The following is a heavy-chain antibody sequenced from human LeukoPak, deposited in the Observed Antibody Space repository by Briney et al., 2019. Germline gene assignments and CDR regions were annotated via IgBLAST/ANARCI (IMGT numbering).Heavy chain of an antibody. CDR3: ARDLGSPVAYSEHWFDP. V-gene: IGHV1-18*01. J-gene: IGHJ5*02. Sequence: GASVKVSCKASGYTFTSYGISWVRQAPGQGLEWMGWISAYNGNTNYAQKLQGRVTMTTDTSTSTAYMELRSLRSDDTAVYYCARDLGSPVAYSEHWFDPWGQGTLVTVSS. CDR2: ISAYNGNT. CDR1: GYTFTSYG. D-gene: IGHD6-19*01.